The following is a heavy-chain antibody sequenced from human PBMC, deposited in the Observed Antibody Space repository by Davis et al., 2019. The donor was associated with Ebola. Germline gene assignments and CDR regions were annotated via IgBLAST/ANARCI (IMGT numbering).Heavy chain of an antibody. J-gene: IGHJ6*02. Sequence: MPSETLSLTCTVSGGSISSYYWSWIRQPPGKGLEWIGYIYYSGSTNYNPSLKSRVTISVDTSKNQFSLKLSSVTAADTAVYYCARVPAYPAYYGMDVWGQGTTVTVSS. CDR1: GGSISSYY. D-gene: IGHD3-16*01. CDR2: IYYSGST. V-gene: IGHV4-59*01. CDR3: ARVPAYPAYYGMDV.